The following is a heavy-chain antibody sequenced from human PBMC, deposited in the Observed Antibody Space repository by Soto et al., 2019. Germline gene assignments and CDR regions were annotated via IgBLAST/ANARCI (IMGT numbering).Heavy chain of an antibody. CDR3: ARDFFDSSDYTTNCFDP. D-gene: IGHD3-22*01. J-gene: IGHJ5*02. V-gene: IGHV4-39*01. CDR2: IYHTGNA. Sequence: ETLTLTWSLSRDYISNSRFHCAWIRKPPGAGLEWIGSIYHTGNAYYNPSLKSRVTISVDTSKNQFSLKLTSVTAADAALYYCARDFFDSSDYTTNCFDPWGQGTLVTVSS. CDR1: RDYISNSRFH.